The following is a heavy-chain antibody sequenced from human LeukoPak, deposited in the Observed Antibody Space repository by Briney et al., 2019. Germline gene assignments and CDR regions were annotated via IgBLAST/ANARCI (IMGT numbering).Heavy chain of an antibody. D-gene: IGHD4-23*01. CDR1: RFTFSSYW. V-gene: IGHV3-7*05. J-gene: IGHJ4*02. CDR3: ARDFGGNSIDY. CDR2: IKQDGSDT. Sequence: PGGSLRLSGAASRFTFSSYWMSWVRQAPGKGLERVANIKQDGSDTYYVDSVKGRFTISRDNAKNSLYLQMNGLRAEDTAVYYCARDFGGNSIDYWGQGTLVTVSS.